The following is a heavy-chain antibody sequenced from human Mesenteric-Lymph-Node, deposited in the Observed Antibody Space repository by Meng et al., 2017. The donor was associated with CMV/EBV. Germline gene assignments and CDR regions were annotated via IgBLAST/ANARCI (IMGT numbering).Heavy chain of an antibody. V-gene: IGHV4-39*07. CDR2: IYYSGST. J-gene: IGHJ3*02. Sequence: SETLSLTCTVSGGSISSSSYYWGWIRQPPGKGLEWIGSIYYSGSTYYNPSLKSRVTISVDTSKNRFSLKLSSVTAADTAVYYCARVNSKGDAFDIWGQGTMVTVSS. CDR1: GGSISSSSYY. D-gene: IGHD2/OR15-2a*01. CDR3: ARVNSKGDAFDI.